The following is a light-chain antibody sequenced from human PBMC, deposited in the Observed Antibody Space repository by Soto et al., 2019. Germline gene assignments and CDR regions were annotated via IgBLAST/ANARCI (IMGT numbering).Light chain of an antibody. CDR3: QQYVSSRYT. CDR1: QSVGSSY. Sequence: EIVLTQSPGTLSLSPGDRATLSCRASQSVGSSYLAWYQQKPGQAPSLLIYGPSTRATGIPDRFSGSGSGTDFTLTISRLEPEDFAVYYCQQYVSSRYTFGQGTKVNIK. V-gene: IGKV3-20*01. CDR2: GPS. J-gene: IGKJ2*01.